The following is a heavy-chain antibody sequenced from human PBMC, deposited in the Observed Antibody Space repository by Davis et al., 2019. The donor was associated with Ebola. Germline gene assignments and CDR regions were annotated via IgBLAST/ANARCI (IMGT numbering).Heavy chain of an antibody. CDR3: ARGQTAVFDC. Sequence: GESLKIPCAASGFTFDDYGMTWVRQAPGKGLEWVSVINWNGGSTYYADSVKGRFTISRDNAKNSLYLQMNSLRAEDTALYYCARGQTAVFDCWGQGTLVTVSS. J-gene: IGHJ4*02. D-gene: IGHD5-18*01. CDR2: INWNGGST. V-gene: IGHV3-20*04. CDR1: GFTFDDYG.